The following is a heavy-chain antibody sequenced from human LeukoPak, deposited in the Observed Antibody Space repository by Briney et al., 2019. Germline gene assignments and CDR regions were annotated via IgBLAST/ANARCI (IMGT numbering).Heavy chain of an antibody. CDR3: ARESPAICFDH. Sequence: SQTLSLTCTVSGGPISSGGYYWSWIRQHPGRGLEWIGYIYYSGSTYYNPSLKSRVTISVDTSKNQFSLKLSSVTAADTAVYYCARESPAICFDHWGQGTLVTVSS. J-gene: IGHJ4*02. CDR2: IYYSGST. V-gene: IGHV4-31*03. D-gene: IGHD2-2*01. CDR1: GGPISSGGYY.